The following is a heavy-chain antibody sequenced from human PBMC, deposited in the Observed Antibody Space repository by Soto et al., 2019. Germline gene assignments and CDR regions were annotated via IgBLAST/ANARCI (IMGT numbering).Heavy chain of an antibody. V-gene: IGHV4-34*01. CDR2: INHSGST. J-gene: IGHJ4*02. CDR3: ARKGDYFDY. CDR1: GGSFSGYY. Sequence: SETLSLTCAVYGGSFSGYYWSWIRQPPGKGLEWIGEINHSGSTNHNPSLKSRVTISVDTSKNQFSLKLSSVTAADTAVYYCARKGDYFDYWGQGTLVTVSS.